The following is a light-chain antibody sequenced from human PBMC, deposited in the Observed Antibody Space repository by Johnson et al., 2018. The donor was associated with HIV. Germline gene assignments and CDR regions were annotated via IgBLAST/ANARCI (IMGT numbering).Light chain of an antibody. Sequence: HSVLTQPPSVSAAPGQKVTISCSGSSSDIGNNYVSWYQQLPGTAPKLLIYENNKRPSWIPDRFSGSKSGTSATLGITGLQTGDEADYYCGTWDSGLGAVYVFGPGTKVTVL. V-gene: IGLV1-51*02. CDR3: GTWDSGLGAVYV. J-gene: IGLJ1*01. CDR2: ENN. CDR1: SSDIGNNY.